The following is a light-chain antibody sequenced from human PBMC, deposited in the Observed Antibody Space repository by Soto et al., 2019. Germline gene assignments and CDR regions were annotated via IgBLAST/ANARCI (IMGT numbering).Light chain of an antibody. CDR2: EVN. J-gene: IGLJ1*01. CDR3: TSYAGGNNV. Sequence: QSALTQPPSASGSPGQSVTISCTGTSSDVGGYNYVSWYQQHPGKVPKLMVYEVNERPSGVPDRFSGSKSGNTASLTVSGLQAEDEADYYCTSYAGGNNVFGTGTKLIVL. CDR1: SSDVGGYNY. V-gene: IGLV2-8*01.